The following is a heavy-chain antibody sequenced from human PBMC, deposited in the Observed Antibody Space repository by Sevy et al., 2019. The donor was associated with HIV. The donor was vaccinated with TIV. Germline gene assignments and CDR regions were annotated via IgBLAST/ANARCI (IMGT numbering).Heavy chain of an antibody. D-gene: IGHD2-15*01. J-gene: IGHJ4*02. V-gene: IGHV1-18*01. CDR3: ARAYCSGGRCYSLAY. CDR2: ISPHNGDT. Sequence: SVKVSCKVSGYTFITYRITWVRQAPGQGLEWMGWISPHNGDTNYAQKLQGRVTMITDTSANTAYMEVRGLRYDDTAVYYCARAYCSGGRCYSLAYWGQGTLVTVSS. CDR1: GYTFITYR.